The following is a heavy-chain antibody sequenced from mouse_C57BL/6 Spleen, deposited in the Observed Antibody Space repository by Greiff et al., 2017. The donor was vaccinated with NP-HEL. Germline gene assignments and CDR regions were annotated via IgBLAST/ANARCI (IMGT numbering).Heavy chain of an antibody. Sequence: QVQLQQPGAELVKPGASVKLSCKASGYTFTSYWMQWVKQRPGQGLEWIGEIDPSDSYTNYNQKFKGKATLTVDTSSSTAYMQLSSLTSEDSAVYYCAGITTVVADWYFEVWGTGTTVTVAS. V-gene: IGHV1-50*01. CDR1: GYTFTSYW. CDR2: IDPSDSYT. J-gene: IGHJ1*03. CDR3: AGITTVVADWYFEV. D-gene: IGHD1-1*01.